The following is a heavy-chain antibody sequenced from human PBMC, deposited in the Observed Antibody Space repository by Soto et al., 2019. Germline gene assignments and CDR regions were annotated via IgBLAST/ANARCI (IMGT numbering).Heavy chain of an antibody. D-gene: IGHD3-16*02. CDR1: GGAITSDF. V-gene: IGHV4-59*01. CDR2: VYYSGAA. Sequence: ASETLSLTCNVSGGAITSDFWSWIRQPPGKGLEWIGYVYYSGAADYNPSLKPRVTISIATSKTQFSLRLASATAADTGVYYCARDHGSYPNTWGQGILVTVS. CDR3: ARDHGSYPNT. J-gene: IGHJ3*01.